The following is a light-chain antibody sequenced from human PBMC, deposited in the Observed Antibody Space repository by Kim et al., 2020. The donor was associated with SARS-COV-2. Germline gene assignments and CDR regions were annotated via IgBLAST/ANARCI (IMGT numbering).Light chain of an antibody. Sequence: DIQMTQSPSSLSVSVGERVTITCRTSQNISTYLNWYQQKPGKAAKLLFYASSTLQRGVPSRFTASGSGTDLTLTIDSLQPEGFATYYWQQSYSTLGSFSQGTKLVI. V-gene: IGKV1-39*01. CDR3: QQSYSTLGS. CDR2: ASS. J-gene: IGKJ2*04. CDR1: QNISTY.